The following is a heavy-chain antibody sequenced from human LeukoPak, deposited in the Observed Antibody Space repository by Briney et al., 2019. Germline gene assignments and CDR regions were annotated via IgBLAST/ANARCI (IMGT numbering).Heavy chain of an antibody. V-gene: IGHV3-74*01. Sequence: GGSLRLSCAASGFTFSSYWMHWVRQAPGKGLVWVSRINSDGSSTSYADSVKGRFTISRDNAKNTLYLQMNSLRAEDTPVYYCASGGAYGDYGIDYWGQGTLVTVSS. CDR3: ASGGAYGDYGIDY. J-gene: IGHJ4*02. CDR2: INSDGSST. D-gene: IGHD4-17*01. CDR1: GFTFSSYW.